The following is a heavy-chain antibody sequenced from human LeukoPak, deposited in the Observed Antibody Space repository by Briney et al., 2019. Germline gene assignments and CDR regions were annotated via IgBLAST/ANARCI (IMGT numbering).Heavy chain of an antibody. CDR2: ISVNNGNT. CDR1: GYTLISNG. D-gene: IGHD6-13*01. J-gene: IGHJ4*02. V-gene: IGHV1-18*01. Sequence: GASVKVSCKASGYTLISNGISWVRQAPGQGREGMGWISVNNGNTNYAQKVQGRVTMTTDTSTSTAYMELRSLRSDDTAVYYCARGRAAGTFWLDYWGQGTLVTVSS. CDR3: ARGRAAGTFWLDY.